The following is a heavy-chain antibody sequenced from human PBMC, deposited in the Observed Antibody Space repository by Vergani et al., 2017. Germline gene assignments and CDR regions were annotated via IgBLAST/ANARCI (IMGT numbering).Heavy chain of an antibody. CDR1: VFALNRRA. D-gene: IGHD2-2*02. CDR3: VRDRGLCAGGRCYTEAWDD. Sequence: QVQLVESGGGVVQPGTSLRLSCVVSVFALNRRAMYWVRQAPGKGLEWVVGISFDGTNEYYPDLVKGRFTISRDIAQNTLYLQVRSLRLEDTGVYHCVRDRGLCAGGRCYTEAWDDWGQGTPVTVSS. J-gene: IGHJ4*02. V-gene: IGHV3-30-3*01. CDR2: ISFDGTNE.